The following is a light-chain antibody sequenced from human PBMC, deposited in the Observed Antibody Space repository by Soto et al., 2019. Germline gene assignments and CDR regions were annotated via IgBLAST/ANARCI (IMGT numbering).Light chain of an antibody. V-gene: IGKV1-39*01. CDR1: QIISSY. CDR2: ATS. J-gene: IGKJ4*02. Sequence: DIPLTQSPSSLSASVGDRVTITCRASQIISSYLNSYQHKPGVAPKLLIYATSSLQSGVSSRFSGSGSGSDSTPTINSTQPEYVAHDAGKQNYTRPPTLGGGTMVETK. CDR3: KQNYTRPPT.